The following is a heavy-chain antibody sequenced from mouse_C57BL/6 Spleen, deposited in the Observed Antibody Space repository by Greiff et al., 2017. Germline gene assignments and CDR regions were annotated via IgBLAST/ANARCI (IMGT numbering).Heavy chain of an antibody. J-gene: IGHJ3*01. D-gene: IGHD1-1*01. Sequence: QVHVKQSGAELARPGASVKLSCKASGYTFTSYGISWVKQRTGQGLEWIGEIYPRSGNTYYNEKFKGKATLTADKSSSTAYMELRRLTSEDSAVYFCAGYYDGFAYWGQGTLVTVSA. CDR1: GYTFTSYG. V-gene: IGHV1-81*01. CDR3: AGYYDGFAY. CDR2: IYPRSGNT.